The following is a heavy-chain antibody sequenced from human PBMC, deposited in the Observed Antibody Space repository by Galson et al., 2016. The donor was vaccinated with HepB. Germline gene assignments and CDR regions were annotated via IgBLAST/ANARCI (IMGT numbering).Heavy chain of an antibody. CDR2: INHSGTT. V-gene: IGHV4-30-2*01. D-gene: IGHD1-26*01. J-gene: IGHJ4*02. Sequence: TLSLTCAVSGGSISSGGYSWNWIRQPPGKGLEWIGYINHSGTTSYNPSLTSRVSITVDRSNNQFSLKLSSVTAADTAVYYCARVQSTYGGGLRLLYYVDYWGQGALVTVSS. CDR1: GGSISSGGYS. CDR3: ARVQSTYGGGLRLLYYVDY.